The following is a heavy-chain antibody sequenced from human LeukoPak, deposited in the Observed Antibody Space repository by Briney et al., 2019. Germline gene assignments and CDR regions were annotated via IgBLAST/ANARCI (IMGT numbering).Heavy chain of an antibody. D-gene: IGHD3-10*01. CDR2: TYYRSKWYT. Sequence: SQTLSLTCAISGDSVSSNSATWNWIRQSPSRGLEWLGRTYYRSKWYTDYAVSVKSRITINPDTSKNQFSLQLNSVTPEDTAVYYCARSEHYYGSGSLDYWGQGTLVTVSS. CDR1: GDSVSSNSAT. CDR3: ARSEHYYGSGSLDY. V-gene: IGHV6-1*01. J-gene: IGHJ4*02.